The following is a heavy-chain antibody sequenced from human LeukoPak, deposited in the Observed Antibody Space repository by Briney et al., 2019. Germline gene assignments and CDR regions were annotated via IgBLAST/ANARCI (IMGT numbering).Heavy chain of an antibody. CDR2: IYSGGST. J-gene: IGHJ6*02. V-gene: IGHV3-53*01. CDR3: ARVASSSWYYYGVDV. CDR1: GFTVSSNY. Sequence: SGGSLRLSCAVSGFTVSSNYMSWVRQAPGKGLEWVSIIYSGGSTYYADSVKGRFTISRDNSKNTLYLQVNSLRAEDTAVYYCARVASSSWYYYGVDVWGQGTTVTVSS. D-gene: IGHD6-13*01.